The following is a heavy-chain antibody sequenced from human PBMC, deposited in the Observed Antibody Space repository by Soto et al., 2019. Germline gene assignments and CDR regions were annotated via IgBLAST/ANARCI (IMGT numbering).Heavy chain of an antibody. CDR2: IYYSGSI. V-gene: IGHV4-31*03. J-gene: IGHJ4*02. Sequence: PSETLSLTCTVSGGSISSGGYYWSWIRQHPGKGLEWIGYIYYSGSIYYNPSLKSRVTISVDTSKNQFSLKLSSVTAADTAVYYCARVGSGYDSFYFDYWGQGTLVNVSS. CDR3: ARVGSGYDSFYFDY. CDR1: GGSISSGGYY. D-gene: IGHD5-12*01.